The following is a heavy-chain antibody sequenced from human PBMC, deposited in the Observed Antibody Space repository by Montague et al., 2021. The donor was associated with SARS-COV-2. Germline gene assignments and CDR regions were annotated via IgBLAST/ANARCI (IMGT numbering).Heavy chain of an antibody. CDR3: ARHNRSKTSTSRFRETNYFDP. Sequence: SETLSLTCSVSGDSFSISQHYWGWIRQSPGQGMDWIGSIHGSGTTHFSPSFKSRVIISVETSKYQFSLEVPSLTAADSALYFCARHNRSKTSTSRFRETNYFDPWGQGTLVTVSS. CDR1: GDSFSISQHY. V-gene: IGHV4-39*01. CDR2: IHGSGTT. D-gene: IGHD3-16*01. J-gene: IGHJ5*02.